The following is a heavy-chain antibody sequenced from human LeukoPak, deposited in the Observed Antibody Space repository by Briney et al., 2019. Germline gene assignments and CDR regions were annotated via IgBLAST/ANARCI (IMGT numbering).Heavy chain of an antibody. Sequence: GGSLRLSCAASGFTISSNYMSWVRQAPGKGLEWVSAISGSGDSTYYADSVKGRFTISRDNAKNSLYLQMNSLRAEDTAVYYCARKDVVAADGFDYWGQGTLVTVSS. CDR3: ARKDVVAADGFDY. CDR1: GFTISSNY. J-gene: IGHJ4*02. CDR2: ISGSGDST. V-gene: IGHV3-23*01. D-gene: IGHD2-2*01.